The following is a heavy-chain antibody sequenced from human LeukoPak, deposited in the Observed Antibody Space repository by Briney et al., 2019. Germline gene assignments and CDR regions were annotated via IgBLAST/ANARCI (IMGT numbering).Heavy chain of an antibody. J-gene: IGHJ4*02. V-gene: IGHV3-48*03. CDR2: ISTSGGSK. CDR3: ARDPGSGWYLD. CDR1: GFTFSSYE. D-gene: IGHD6-19*01. Sequence: GGSLRLSCAASGFTFSSYEMNWVRQAPGKGLEWVSYISTSGGSKYYADSVKGRFTISRDNAKNSLFLQMNSLRVEDTGIYYCARDPGSGWYLDWGQGTLVTVSS.